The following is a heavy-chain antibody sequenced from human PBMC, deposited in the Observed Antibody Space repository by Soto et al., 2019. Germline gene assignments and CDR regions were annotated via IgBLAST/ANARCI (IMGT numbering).Heavy chain of an antibody. J-gene: IGHJ4*02. CDR1: GGTFNNYV. CDR2: IIPILGTP. CDR3: AGRCDGTNCLAHFDY. V-gene: IGHV1-69*06. Sequence: QVQLVQSGAEVKKPGSSVKVSCRASGGTFNNYVINWVRQAPGQGLEWMAGIIPILGTPNYAQKFQGRVTITADKSTGTAYMELNSLRSEDTAVYYCAGRCDGTNCLAHFDYWGQGTLVTVSS. D-gene: IGHD2-2*01.